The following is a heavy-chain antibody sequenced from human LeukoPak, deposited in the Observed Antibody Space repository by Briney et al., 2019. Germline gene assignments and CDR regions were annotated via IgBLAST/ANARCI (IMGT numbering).Heavy chain of an antibody. Sequence: ASVKVSCKASGYTFTSYGISWVRQAPGQGLEWMGWISAYNGNTNYAQKLQGRVTMTTDTSTSTAYMELRSLRSDDTAVYYCARGFWLQWGELGAFDTWGQGTMVTVSS. CDR1: GYTFTSYG. CDR3: ARGFWLQWGELGAFDT. D-gene: IGHD5-24*01. CDR2: ISAYNGNT. J-gene: IGHJ3*02. V-gene: IGHV1-18*01.